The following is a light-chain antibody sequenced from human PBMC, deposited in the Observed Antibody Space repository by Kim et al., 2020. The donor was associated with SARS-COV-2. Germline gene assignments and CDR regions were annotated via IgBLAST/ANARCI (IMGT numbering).Light chain of an antibody. CDR2: LVS. V-gene: IGKV3-11*01. CDR1: QSVGRN. Sequence: LSPGERATLSCRASQSVGRNLAWYQQKPGQAPRLLIDLVSNRATGIPARFSGSGSGSDFTLTISSLEPEDFAVYYCQQRNTWPLTFGGGTKVDIK. CDR3: QQRNTWPLT. J-gene: IGKJ4*01.